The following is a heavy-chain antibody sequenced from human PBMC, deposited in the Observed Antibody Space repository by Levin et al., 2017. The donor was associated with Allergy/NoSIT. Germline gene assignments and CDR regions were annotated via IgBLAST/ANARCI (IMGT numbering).Heavy chain of an antibody. CDR2: ISGSGGST. Sequence: GESLKISCAASGFTFSSYAMSWVRQAPGQGLEWVSAISGSGGSTYYADSVKGRFTISRDNSKNTLYLQMNSLRAEDTAVYYCAKDRQLIPGFFDYWGQGTLVTVSS. D-gene: IGHD6-13*01. CDR3: AKDRQLIPGFFDY. CDR1: GFTFSSYA. J-gene: IGHJ4*02. V-gene: IGHV3-23*01.